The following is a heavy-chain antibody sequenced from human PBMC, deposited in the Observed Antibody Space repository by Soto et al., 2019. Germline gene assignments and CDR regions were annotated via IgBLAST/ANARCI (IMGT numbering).Heavy chain of an antibody. J-gene: IGHJ4*02. V-gene: IGHV1-69*01. CDR2: IIPIFGTA. CDR3: ARDALPYYYAPGGVGGYFDY. D-gene: IGHD3-10*01. CDR1: GGTFSTYA. Sequence: QVQLVQSGAEVKKPGSSVKVSCKASGGTFSTYAITWVRQAPGQGLEWMGGIIPIFGTANYAQKFQGRVTITADESTRTAYMELSSLSSGASAVYYCARDALPYYYAPGGVGGYFDYWGQGSLVTVSS.